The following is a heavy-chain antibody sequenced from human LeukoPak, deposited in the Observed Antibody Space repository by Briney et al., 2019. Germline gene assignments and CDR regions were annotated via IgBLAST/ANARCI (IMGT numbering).Heavy chain of an antibody. Sequence: GESLKISCKGSGYTFTSWWIGWVRQMPGKGLEWMGIIYPGNSDTRYSPSFQGQVTNSADRSISTAYLQWSSLTASDTAIYYCARHGGYTWNDIYFDRWGQGTLVTVSS. D-gene: IGHD1-1*01. J-gene: IGHJ5*02. V-gene: IGHV5-51*01. CDR3: ARHGGYTWNDIYFDR. CDR1: GYTFTSWW. CDR2: IYPGNSDT.